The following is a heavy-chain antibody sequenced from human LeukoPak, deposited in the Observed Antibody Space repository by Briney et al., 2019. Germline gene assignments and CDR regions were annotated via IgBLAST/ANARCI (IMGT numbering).Heavy chain of an antibody. CDR3: ARVAGTVYYYYYMDV. V-gene: IGHV3-7*01. CDR2: IKQDGSEK. Sequence: GGSLRLSCAASGFTFSSYWMSWVRQAPGKGLEWVANIKQDGSEKCYVDSVKGRFTISRDNAKNSLYLQMNSLRAEDTAVYYCARVAGTVYYYYYMDVWGKGTTVTVSS. D-gene: IGHD6-19*01. J-gene: IGHJ6*03. CDR1: GFTFSSYW.